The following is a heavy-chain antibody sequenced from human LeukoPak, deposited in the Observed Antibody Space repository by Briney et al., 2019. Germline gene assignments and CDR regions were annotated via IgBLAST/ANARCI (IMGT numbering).Heavy chain of an antibody. Sequence: ASLKLSCEASGYTFTGYYIHWVRQAPGQGLEWMGWINPNSGGTNYAQKFQGRVTITRDTSISTAYMELSSLRSDDTAIYYCARFGAEGYGGQGTRITVSS. D-gene: IGHD1-26*01. CDR3: ARFGAEGY. CDR1: GYTFTGYY. J-gene: IGHJ4*02. V-gene: IGHV1-2*02. CDR2: INPNSGGT.